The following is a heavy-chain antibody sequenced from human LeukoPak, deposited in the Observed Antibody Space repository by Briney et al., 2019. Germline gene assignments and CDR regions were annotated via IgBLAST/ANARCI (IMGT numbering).Heavy chain of an antibody. J-gene: IGHJ6*04. V-gene: IGHV3-48*01. CDR2: ISSSSSTI. Sequence: PGGSLRLSCAASGFTFSSYSMNWVRQAPGKGLEWVSYISSSSSTIYYADSVKGRFTISRDNAKNSLYLQMNSLRAEDTAVYYCARDAYYYDSSGYYATPEMDVWGKGTTVTVSS. CDR1: GFTFSSYS. D-gene: IGHD3-22*01. CDR3: ARDAYYYDSSGYYATPEMDV.